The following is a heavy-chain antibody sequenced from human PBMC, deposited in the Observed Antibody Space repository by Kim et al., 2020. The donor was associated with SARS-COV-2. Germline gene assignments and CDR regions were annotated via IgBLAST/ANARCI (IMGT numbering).Heavy chain of an antibody. D-gene: IGHD3-10*01. CDR2: INHSGST. J-gene: IGHJ5*02. CDR1: GGSFSGYY. CDR3: ARVAPALLLWFGDLGRSGYNWFDP. V-gene: IGHV4-34*01. Sequence: SETLSLTCAVYGGSFSGYYWSWIRQPPGKGLEWIGEINHSGSTNYNPSLKSRVTISVDTSKNQFSLKLSSVTAADTAVYYCARVAPALLLWFGDLGRSGYNWFDPWGQGTLVTVSS.